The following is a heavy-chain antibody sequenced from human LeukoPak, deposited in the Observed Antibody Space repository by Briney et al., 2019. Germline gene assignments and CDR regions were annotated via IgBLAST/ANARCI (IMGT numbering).Heavy chain of an antibody. J-gene: IGHJ4*02. D-gene: IGHD1-7*01. Sequence: GGSLRLSCAASGFTFNTYGMHWVRQTPGKGLEWVAFIWYDGSKKYYADSVKGRFTISRDNSKSTLYLQMNSLRAEDTAVYHCARATGELRTYYFDYWSQGTLVTVSS. CDR1: GFTFNTYG. CDR3: ARATGELRTYYFDY. V-gene: IGHV3-33*01. CDR2: IWYDGSKK.